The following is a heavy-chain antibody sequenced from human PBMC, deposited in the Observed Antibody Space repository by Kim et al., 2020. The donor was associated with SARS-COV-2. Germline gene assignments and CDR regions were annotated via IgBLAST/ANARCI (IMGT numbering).Heavy chain of an antibody. CDR2: IRSRVYGGTA. Sequence: GGSLRLSCTASGFQFGDYSMSGFRQAPGKGLEGIGFIRSRVYGGTAEYAASVKGRFTISRDDSKSIASLQMNSLTTDDTAVYFCTRGGSYYYDSRGYQNGYAFDIWGHWKMITVSS. CDR1: GFQFGDYS. J-gene: IGHJ3*02. CDR3: TRGGSYYYDSRGYQNGYAFDI. V-gene: IGHV3-49*03. D-gene: IGHD3-22*01.